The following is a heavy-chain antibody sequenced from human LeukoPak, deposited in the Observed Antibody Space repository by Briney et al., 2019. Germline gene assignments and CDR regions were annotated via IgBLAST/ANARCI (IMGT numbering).Heavy chain of an antibody. D-gene: IGHD3-10*01. CDR1: GESFSVYY. V-gene: IGHV4-34*01. Sequence: SDTLSLTCAVYGESFSVYYWSWIRHPPGKGLEWIGEINHSGSTNYNPSLKSRVTISVDTSKNQFSLKLSSVTAADTAVYYCARGSNYYGLGYWGQGTLVTVSS. CDR3: ARGSNYYGLGY. CDR2: INHSGST. J-gene: IGHJ4*02.